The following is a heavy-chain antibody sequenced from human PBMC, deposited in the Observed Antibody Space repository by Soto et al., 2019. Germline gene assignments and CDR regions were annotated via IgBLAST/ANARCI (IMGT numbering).Heavy chain of an antibody. CDR2: MYNGGST. CDR3: ASRKSSPYFDY. V-gene: IGHV4-39*07. Sequence: SETLSLTCTVSGDSISSSNYYWGWIRQPPGKGLEWIGSMYNGGSTYYNPSLKSRVTISVDTSKKQFSLKLSSVTAADTAVYYCASRKSSPYFDYWGQGTLVTVSS. D-gene: IGHD3-10*01. J-gene: IGHJ4*02. CDR1: GDSISSSNYY.